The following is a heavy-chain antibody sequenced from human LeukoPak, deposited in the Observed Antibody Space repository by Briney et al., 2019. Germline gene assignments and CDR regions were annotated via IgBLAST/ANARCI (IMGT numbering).Heavy chain of an antibody. CDR2: IGAGGTFT. Sequence: GGSLRLSCTASGFTFSSYAMNWVRQAPGKGLEWVSGIGAGGTFTYYADSVKGRFTISRDNPTNTLYLQMNSLRVEDTAVYYCAKFSPSNLDYWGQGTLVTVSS. CDR3: AKFSPSNLDY. V-gene: IGHV3-23*01. CDR1: GFTFSSYA. D-gene: IGHD2-2*01. J-gene: IGHJ4*02.